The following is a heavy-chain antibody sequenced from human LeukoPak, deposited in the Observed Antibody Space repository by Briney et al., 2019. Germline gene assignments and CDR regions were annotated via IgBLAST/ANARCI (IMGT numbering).Heavy chain of an antibody. D-gene: IGHD2-2*01. J-gene: IGHJ4*02. CDR2: INHSGST. V-gene: IGHV4-34*01. CDR1: GGSFSGYY. Sequence: SETLSLTCADYGGSFSGYYWSWIRQPPGKGLEWIGEINHSGSTNYNPSLKSRVTISVDTSKNQFSLKLSSVTAADTAVYYCARVDQLHFDYWGQGTLVTVSS. CDR3: ARVDQLHFDY.